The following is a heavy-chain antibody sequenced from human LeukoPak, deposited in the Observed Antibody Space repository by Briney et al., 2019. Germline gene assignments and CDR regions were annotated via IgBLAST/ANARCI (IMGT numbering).Heavy chain of an antibody. CDR2: INPSGGST. Sequence: ASVKVSCKASGYTFTSYYMHWVRQAPGQGLEWMGIINPSGGSTSYAQKFQGRVTMTRDTSTSTVYMELSSLRSEDTAVYYRARERVVGATLEDFDYWGQGTLATVSS. CDR1: GYTFTSYY. D-gene: IGHD1-26*01. J-gene: IGHJ4*02. V-gene: IGHV1-46*01. CDR3: ARERVVGATLEDFDY.